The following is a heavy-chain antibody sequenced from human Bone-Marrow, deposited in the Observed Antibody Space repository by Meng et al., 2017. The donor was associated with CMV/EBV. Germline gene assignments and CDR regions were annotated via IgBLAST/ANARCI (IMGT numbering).Heavy chain of an antibody. CDR2: ISWNSGNI. J-gene: IGHJ4*02. D-gene: IGHD3-22*01. CDR3: AKDSRAYYYDSRPKGSFDY. V-gene: IGHV3-9*01. CDR1: GFTFDDYA. Sequence: LTCAASGFTFDDYAMHWVRQAPGKGLEWVSGISWNSGNIGYADSVKGRFTISRDNAKNSLYLQMNSLRAEDTALYYCAKDSRAYYYDSRPKGSFDYWGQGTRVTVSS.